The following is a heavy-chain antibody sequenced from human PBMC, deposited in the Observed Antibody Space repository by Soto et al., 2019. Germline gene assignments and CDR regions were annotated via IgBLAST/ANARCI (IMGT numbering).Heavy chain of an antibody. CDR3: ARDGVLEYSSSSDYYYYYGMDV. J-gene: IGHJ6*02. CDR1: GYTFTSYG. D-gene: IGHD6-6*01. Sequence: ASVKVSCKASGYTFTSYGISWVRQAPGQGLEWMGWISAYNGNTNYAQKLQGRVTMTTDTSTSTAYMELRSLRSDDTAVYYCARDGVLEYSSSSDYYYYYGMDVWGQGTRSPSP. V-gene: IGHV1-18*01. CDR2: ISAYNGNT.